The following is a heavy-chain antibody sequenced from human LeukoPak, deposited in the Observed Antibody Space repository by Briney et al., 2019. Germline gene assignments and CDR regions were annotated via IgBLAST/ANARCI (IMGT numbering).Heavy chain of an antibody. CDR2: ISSSGRTI. CDR1: GFTFSSYE. J-gene: IGHJ4*02. CDR3: ARDRDAPMITGVVWYYFDY. D-gene: IGHD3-16*01. Sequence: GGSLRLSCAASGFTFSSYEMNWVRQAPGKGLEWVSYISSSGRTIYYADSVKGRLTISRDNAKNSLYLQMNSLRAEDTAVYYCARDRDAPMITGVVWYYFDYWGQGTLVTVSS. V-gene: IGHV3-48*03.